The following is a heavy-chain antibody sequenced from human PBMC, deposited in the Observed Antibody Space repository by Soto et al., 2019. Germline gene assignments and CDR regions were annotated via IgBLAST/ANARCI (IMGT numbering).Heavy chain of an antibody. J-gene: IGHJ4*02. CDR3: ARDKITGLFDY. D-gene: IGHD2-8*02. CDR1: GGSFSGYS. CDR2: INHSGST. V-gene: IGHV4-34*01. Sequence: QVRLQQWGAGLLKPSEPLSLTCAVYGGSFSGYSWTWIRQPPGPGLEWIGEINHSGSTNYNPSLKSRVTISVDTSKNQFSLKLTSVTAADTAVYYCARDKITGLFDYWGQGTLVTVSS.